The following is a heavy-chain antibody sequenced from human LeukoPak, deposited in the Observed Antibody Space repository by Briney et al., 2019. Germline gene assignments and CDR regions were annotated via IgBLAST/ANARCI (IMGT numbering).Heavy chain of an antibody. CDR2: ISSSSSYI. V-gene: IGHV3-21*01. D-gene: IGHD1-26*01. CDR1: GFAFSSYS. J-gene: IGHJ4*02. CDR3: ARGGSPNGAVGY. Sequence: GGSLRLSCAPSGFAFSSYSMNWVRQAPGKGLEWVSSISSSSSYIYYADSVKGRFTISRDNAKNSLYLQMNSLRAEDTAVYYCARGGSPNGAVGYWGQGTLVTVSS.